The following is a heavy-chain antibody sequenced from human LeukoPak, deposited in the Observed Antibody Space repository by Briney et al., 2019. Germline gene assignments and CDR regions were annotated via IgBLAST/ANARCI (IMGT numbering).Heavy chain of an antibody. J-gene: IGHJ4*02. Sequence: SQTLSLTCTVSGGSISSGGYYWSWLRQHPGKGLEGIGYIYYSGSTYYNPSLKSRVTISVDTSKNQFSLKLSSVTAADTAVYYCARVGRGQLWSDYWGQGTLVTVSS. D-gene: IGHD5-18*01. CDR3: ARVGRGQLWSDY. CDR2: IYYSGST. V-gene: IGHV4-31*03. CDR1: GGSISSGGYY.